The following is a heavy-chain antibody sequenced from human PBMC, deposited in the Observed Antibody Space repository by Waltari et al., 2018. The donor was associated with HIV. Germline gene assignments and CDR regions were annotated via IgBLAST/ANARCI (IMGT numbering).Heavy chain of an antibody. CDR1: GFSFSSSW. D-gene: IGHD4-17*01. J-gene: IGHJ4*02. V-gene: IGHV3-74*01. CDR2: INSDASDA. CDR3: VGGAPFAY. Sequence: EVQLVESGGGLIQPGGSLRLSCAASGFSFSSSWVHWVRQTPGKGPGWVARINSDASDAQYADSEKGRFTISRDNAKNMLYLQMNSLRAEDTAIYYCVGGAPFAYWGQGTLVTVSS.